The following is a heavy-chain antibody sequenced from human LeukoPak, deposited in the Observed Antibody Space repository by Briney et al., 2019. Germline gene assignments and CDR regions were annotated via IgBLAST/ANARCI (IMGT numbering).Heavy chain of an antibody. J-gene: IGHJ5*02. CDR1: GGSISSGSYH. Sequence: SETLSLTCTVSGGSISSGSYHWSWIRQPAGKGLEWIGRIYTSGSTNYNPSLKSLVTISVDTSNNQFSLKLSSVTADNTSVSFCSRDRKWLSTMGIDPWGQGTLATVSS. CDR2: IYTSGST. CDR3: SRDRKWLSTMGIDP. D-gene: IGHD3-22*01. V-gene: IGHV4-61*02.